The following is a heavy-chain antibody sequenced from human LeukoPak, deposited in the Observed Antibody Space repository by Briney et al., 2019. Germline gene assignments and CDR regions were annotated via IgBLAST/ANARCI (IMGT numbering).Heavy chain of an antibody. CDR2: ISWNSGSI. J-gene: IGHJ4*02. D-gene: IGHD5-12*01. V-gene: IGHV3-9*01. CDR1: GFTFDDYA. Sequence: PGRSLRLSCAASGFTFDDYAMHWVRQAPGKGLEWVSGISWNSGSIAYADSVKGRFTISRDNAKNSLYLQMNSLRAEDTALYYCAKNRWGSVATPDSWGQGTLVTVSS. CDR3: AKNRWGSVATPDS.